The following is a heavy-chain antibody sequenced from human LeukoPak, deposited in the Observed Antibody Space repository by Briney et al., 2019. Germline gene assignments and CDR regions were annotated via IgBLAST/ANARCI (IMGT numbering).Heavy chain of an antibody. CDR1: GFTFSSYA. V-gene: IGHV3-23*01. Sequence: GGSLRLSCAASGFTFSSYAMSWVRQAPGKGLEWVSAISGSGGSTYYAASVKGRFTISRDNSKNTLYLQMNSLRAEDTAVYYCAKVDYDFWSGYSPYHFDYWGQGTLVTVSS. J-gene: IGHJ4*02. CDR3: AKVDYDFWSGYSPYHFDY. D-gene: IGHD3-3*01. CDR2: ISGSGGST.